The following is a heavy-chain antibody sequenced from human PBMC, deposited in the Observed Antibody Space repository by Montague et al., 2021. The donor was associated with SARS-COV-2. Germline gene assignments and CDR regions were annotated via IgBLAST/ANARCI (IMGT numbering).Heavy chain of an antibody. V-gene: IGHV4-34*01. Sequence: SETLSLTCGVYGGSFGDDHWSWIRQPPGKALEWIGDIKQSGSTNYNPSLKSRVTISVDTSKNQFSLKLTSVTAADTAVYFCARGHLSVSMIVIVFTSASYYFDYWGQGAQVTVSS. CDR3: ARGHLSVSMIVIVFTSASYYFDY. J-gene: IGHJ4*02. D-gene: IGHD3-22*01. CDR2: IKQSGST. CDR1: GGSFGDDH.